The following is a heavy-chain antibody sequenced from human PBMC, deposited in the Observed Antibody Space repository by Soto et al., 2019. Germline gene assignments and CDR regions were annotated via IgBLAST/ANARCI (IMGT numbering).Heavy chain of an antibody. Sequence: SETLSLTCAVYGGSFSGYYWSWIRQPPGKGLEWIGEINHSGSTNYNPSLKSRVTISVDTSKNQFSLKLSSVTAADTAVYYCARGPNWNDLLRWFDPWGQGTLVTVSS. CDR3: ARGPNWNDLLRWFDP. CDR1: GGSFSGYY. D-gene: IGHD1-1*01. V-gene: IGHV4-34*01. CDR2: INHSGST. J-gene: IGHJ5*02.